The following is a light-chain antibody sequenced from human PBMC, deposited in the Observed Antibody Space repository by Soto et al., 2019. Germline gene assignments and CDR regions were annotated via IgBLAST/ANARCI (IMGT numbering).Light chain of an antibody. Sequence: QSVLTQPPSASGAPGQRVTISCSGSSSNIESNSVKWYQQLPGTAPKLLMYSNNQRPSGVPDRFSGSKSGTSASLAISGLQSEDEADYYCSSWDDTLNGPVFGVGTKLTVL. CDR2: SNN. CDR1: SSNIESNS. V-gene: IGLV1-44*01. J-gene: IGLJ2*01. CDR3: SSWDDTLNGPV.